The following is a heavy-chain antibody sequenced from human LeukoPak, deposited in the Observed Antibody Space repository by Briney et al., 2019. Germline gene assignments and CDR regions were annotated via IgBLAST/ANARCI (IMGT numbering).Heavy chain of an antibody. V-gene: IGHV4-59*01. Sequence: SETLSLTCTVSGGSISSYYWSWIRQPPGKGLEWIGYIYYSGSTNYNPSLKSRVTISVDTSKNQFSLKLSSVTAADTAVYYCARFSDYYDSSGYYYSFDYWGQGTLVTVSS. J-gene: IGHJ4*02. CDR2: IYYSGST. CDR1: GGSISSYY. CDR3: ARFSDYYDSSGYYYSFDY. D-gene: IGHD3-22*01.